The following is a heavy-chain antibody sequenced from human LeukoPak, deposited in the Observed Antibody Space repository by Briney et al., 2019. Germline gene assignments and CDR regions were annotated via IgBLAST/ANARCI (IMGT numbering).Heavy chain of an antibody. V-gene: IGHV3-48*03. CDR3: AKDILRRSDYGDESYFDY. CDR2: ISSSGSTI. Sequence: GGSLRLSCAASGFTFSSYEMNWVRQAPGKGLEWVSYISSSGSTIYYADSVKGRFTISRDNAKNSLYLQMNGLRAEDTALYYCAKDILRRSDYGDESYFDYWGQGTLVTVSS. J-gene: IGHJ4*02. CDR1: GFTFSSYE. D-gene: IGHD4-17*01.